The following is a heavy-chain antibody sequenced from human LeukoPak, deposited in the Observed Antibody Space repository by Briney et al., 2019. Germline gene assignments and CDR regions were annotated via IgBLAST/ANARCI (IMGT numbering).Heavy chain of an antibody. D-gene: IGHD2-2*01. CDR3: VLYCSSTSCHRGLIDY. CDR2: INPNSGGT. J-gene: IGHJ4*02. V-gene: IGHV1-2*02. CDR1: GYTFTGYY. Sequence: ASVKVSCKASGYTFTGYYMHWVRQAPGQGLEWMGWINPNSGGTNYAQKFRGRVTMTRDTSISTAYMELSRLRSDDTAVYYCVLYCSSTSCHRGLIDYWGQGTLVTVSS.